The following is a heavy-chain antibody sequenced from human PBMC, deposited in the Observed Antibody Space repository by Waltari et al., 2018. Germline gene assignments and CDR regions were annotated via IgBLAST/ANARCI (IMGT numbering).Heavy chain of an antibody. Sequence: QVTLRESGPALVKPTQTLTLTCTFSGFSLRSNGMCVIWLSQPPGKALEWLALIDWEDDKNYSTSLKTRLTISKDTSKTQVVLTMTNMDPVDTATYYCVSGSPSLSTSCYAKWFDPWGQGTLVTVSS. V-gene: IGHV2-70*01. D-gene: IGHD2-2*01. CDR1: GFSLRSNGMC. J-gene: IGHJ5*02. CDR3: VSGSPSLSTSCYAKWFDP. CDR2: IDWEDDK.